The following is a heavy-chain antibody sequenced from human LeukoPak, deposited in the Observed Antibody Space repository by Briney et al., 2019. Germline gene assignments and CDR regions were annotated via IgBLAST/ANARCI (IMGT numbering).Heavy chain of an antibody. Sequence: QPGTSLRLSCAASGFTFSGYAMHWVRQAPGKGLEWVAVMSYDGSNKYYVDSVRGRFTVSRDNSKNTLYLQMNSLRAEDTAVYYCAKDIYYDSSGYRGYFDYWGQGTLVTVSS. CDR3: AKDIYYDSSGYRGYFDY. J-gene: IGHJ4*02. D-gene: IGHD3-22*01. CDR1: GFTFSGYA. V-gene: IGHV3-30*18. CDR2: MSYDGSNK.